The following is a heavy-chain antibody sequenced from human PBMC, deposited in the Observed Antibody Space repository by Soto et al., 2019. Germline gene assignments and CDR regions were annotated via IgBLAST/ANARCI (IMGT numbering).Heavy chain of an antibody. CDR3: ARDQSWHDLVWWFDP. D-gene: IGHD1-1*01. V-gene: IGHV4-39*01. CDR1: GGSMSSSSYY. CDR2: TYYSGST. J-gene: IGHJ5*02. Sequence: PSETLSLTCTVSGGSMSSSSYYCGWIRQPPGKGLEWIGSTYYSGSTYYNPSLKSRVTISVDTSKNQFSLKLSSVTAADTAVYYCARDQSWHDLVWWFDPWGQGTLVTVS.